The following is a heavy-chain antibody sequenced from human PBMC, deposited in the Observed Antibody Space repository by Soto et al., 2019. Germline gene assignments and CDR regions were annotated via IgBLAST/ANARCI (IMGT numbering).Heavy chain of an antibody. CDR2: ISGSGGST. D-gene: IGHD3-16*02. CDR1: GFTFSSYA. V-gene: IGHV3-23*01. Sequence: EVQLLESGGGLVQPGGSLRLSCAASGFTFSSYAMSWVRQAPGKGLEWVSAISGSGGSTYYADSVKGRFTISRDNSKNTLYPEMNSLRAEDTAVYYCAMGGLSLFYFHMDGWGKGTTVTVSS. CDR3: AMGGLSLFYFHMDG. J-gene: IGHJ6*03.